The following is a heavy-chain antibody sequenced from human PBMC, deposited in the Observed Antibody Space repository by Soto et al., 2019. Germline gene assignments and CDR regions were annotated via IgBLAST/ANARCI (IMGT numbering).Heavy chain of an antibody. CDR2: VWSNGNLK. V-gene: IGHV3-33*01. CDR3: ARIQLDTIMALDY. D-gene: IGHD1-1*01. J-gene: IGHJ4*02. Sequence: QVQLVESGGGVVQPGGSLRLSCAASGFTFDAYGFHWVRQAPGKGLEWVAVVWSNGNLKYYADSVKGRFTISRDSSKSARNLKMNSLRADDTAVYYCARIQLDTIMALDYWGQGTLVTVSS. CDR1: GFTFDAYG.